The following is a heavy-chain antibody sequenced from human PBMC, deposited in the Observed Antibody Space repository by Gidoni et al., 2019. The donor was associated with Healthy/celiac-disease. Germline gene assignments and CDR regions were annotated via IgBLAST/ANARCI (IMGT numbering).Heavy chain of an antibody. V-gene: IGHV4-30-4*01. CDR2: IYYSGST. J-gene: IGHJ4*02. Sequence: QVQLQESGPGLVKPSQTLSLTCTVSGGSISSGDYYWSWIRQPPGKGLEWIGYIYYSGSTYYNPSLKSRVTISVDTSKNQFSLKLSSVTAADTAVYYCAREAGYCTNGVCSDYWGQGTLVTVSS. CDR3: AREAGYCTNGVCSDY. CDR1: GGSISSGDYY. D-gene: IGHD2-8*01.